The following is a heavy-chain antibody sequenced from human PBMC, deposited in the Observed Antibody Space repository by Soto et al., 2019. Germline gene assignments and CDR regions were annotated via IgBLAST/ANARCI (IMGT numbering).Heavy chain of an antibody. J-gene: IGHJ6*02. V-gene: IGHV4-59*01. D-gene: IGHD5-18*01. CDR1: GGSISSYY. CDR3: ARSGGAMVTGYYYYYGMDV. Sequence: PSETLSLTCTVSGGSISSYYWSWIRQPPGKGLEWIGYIYYSGSTNYNPSLKSRVTISVDTSKNQFSLKLSSVTAADTAVYYCARSGGAMVTGYYYYYGMDVWGQGTTVTVSS. CDR2: IYYSGST.